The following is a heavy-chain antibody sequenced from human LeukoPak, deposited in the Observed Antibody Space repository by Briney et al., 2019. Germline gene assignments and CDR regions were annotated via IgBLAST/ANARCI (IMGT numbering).Heavy chain of an antibody. CDR3: ARVPWLGYCSSTSCYTRDY. CDR2: ISSSSSYI. D-gene: IGHD2-2*02. CDR1: GFTFSSYS. Sequence: GGSLSLSCAASGFTFSSYSMNWVRQAPGKGLEWVSSISSSSSYIYYADSVKGRFTISRDNAKNSLYLQMNSLRAEDTAVYYCARVPWLGYCSSTSCYTRDYWGQGTLVTVSS. J-gene: IGHJ4*02. V-gene: IGHV3-21*01.